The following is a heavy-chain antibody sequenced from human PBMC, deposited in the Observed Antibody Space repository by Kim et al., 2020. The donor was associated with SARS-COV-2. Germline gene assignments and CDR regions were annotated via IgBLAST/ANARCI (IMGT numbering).Heavy chain of an antibody. D-gene: IGHD7-27*01. CDR2: IYYSGST. CDR3: ARGWGLLSY. V-gene: IGHV4-61*01. Sequence: SETLSITCTVSGGSVSSGSYYWSWIRQPPGKGLEWIGYIYYSGSTNYNPSLKSRVTISVDTSKNQFSLKLSSVTAADTAVYYCARGWGLLSYWGQGTLVTVSS. CDR1: GGSVSSGSYY. J-gene: IGHJ4*02.